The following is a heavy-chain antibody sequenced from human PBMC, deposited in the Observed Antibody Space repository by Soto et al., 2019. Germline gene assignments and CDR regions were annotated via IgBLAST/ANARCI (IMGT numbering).Heavy chain of an antibody. CDR1: GFTFSSYG. V-gene: IGHV3-33*01. CDR2: IWYDGSNK. D-gene: IGHD5-18*01. CDR3: ARDYGYSYFDY. J-gene: IGHJ4*02. Sequence: AGGSLRLSCAASGFTFSSYGMHWVRQAPGKGLEWVAVIWYDGSNKYYADSVKGRFTISRDNSKNTLYLQMNSLRAEDTAVYYCARDYGYSYFDYWGQGTLVTVSS.